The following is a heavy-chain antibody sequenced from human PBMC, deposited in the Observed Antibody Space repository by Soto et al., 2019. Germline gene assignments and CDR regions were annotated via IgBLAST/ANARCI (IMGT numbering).Heavy chain of an antibody. Sequence: LRLSCVASGLTFGSRAMIWVRQAPGEGLQWVATITDNGGDAKYADSVRGRFVISRDNSKKTLYLQITSLTAEDSAMYFCARGSTESYPGSRIFDFWGRGTLVTVSS. CDR3: ARGSTESYPGSRIFDF. CDR1: GLTFGSRA. D-gene: IGHD3-10*01. V-gene: IGHV3-23*01. CDR2: ITDNGGDA. J-gene: IGHJ4*02.